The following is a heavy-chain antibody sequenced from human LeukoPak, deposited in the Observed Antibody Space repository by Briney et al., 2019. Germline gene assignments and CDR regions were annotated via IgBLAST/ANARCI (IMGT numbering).Heavy chain of an antibody. V-gene: IGHV3-23*01. J-gene: IGHJ4*02. CDR1: GFTFSSYE. D-gene: IGHD5-24*01. Sequence: PGGSLRLSCTASGFTFSSYEMNWVRQAPGKGLEWVSAISGSAGTTFYADSVKGRFTISRDNSKNTLYLQVNSLRAADTAVYYCAKVQEMGTILPPFHYWGQGTLVTVSS. CDR3: AKVQEMGTILPPFHY. CDR2: ISGSAGTT.